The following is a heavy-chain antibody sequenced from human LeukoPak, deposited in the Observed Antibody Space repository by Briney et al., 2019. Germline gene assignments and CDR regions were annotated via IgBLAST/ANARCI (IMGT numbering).Heavy chain of an antibody. V-gene: IGHV4-39*01. CDR2: IYYSGNT. Sequence: PSETLSLTCTCSGGSIISSRYYWVWIRQSPGKGLEWIGTIYYSGNTYYNPSLKSRVTISVDTSKNQFSLQLTSVTAADTAVYYCARSDSSSSLVLGSYYGMDVWGQGTTVTVSS. D-gene: IGHD6-6*01. J-gene: IGHJ6*02. CDR3: ARSDSSSSLVLGSYYGMDV. CDR1: GGSIISSRYY.